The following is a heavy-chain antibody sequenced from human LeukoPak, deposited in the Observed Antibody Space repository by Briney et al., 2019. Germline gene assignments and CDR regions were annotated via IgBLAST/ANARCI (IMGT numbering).Heavy chain of an antibody. CDR3: ARDVYRAFDI. V-gene: IGHV4-59*01. J-gene: IGHJ3*02. CDR1: GGSISSYY. D-gene: IGHD4-11*01. CDR2: ISYSGST. Sequence: SETLSLTCTVSGGSISSYYWSWIRQPPGKGLEWIGYISYSGSTNYNPSLKSRVTISVETSKNQFSLKLTSVTAADTAVYYCARDVYRAFDIWGQGTMVTVSS.